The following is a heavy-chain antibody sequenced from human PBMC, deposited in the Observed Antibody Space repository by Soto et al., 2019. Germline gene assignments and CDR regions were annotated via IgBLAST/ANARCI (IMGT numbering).Heavy chain of an antibody. CDR1: GFSLNNARVA. V-gene: IGHV2-26*01. CDR3: ARGLAPKRYYFDY. J-gene: IGHJ4*02. CDR2: ILSNDET. Sequence: QVTLKESGPVVVKPTETLTLTCTVSGFSLNNARVAVSWIRQPPGKALEWLAHILSNDETSYNTSLRSRLTISTDISKSQVVRTMTHRAPEDAATYYCARGLAPKRYYFDYWGQGALVTVS.